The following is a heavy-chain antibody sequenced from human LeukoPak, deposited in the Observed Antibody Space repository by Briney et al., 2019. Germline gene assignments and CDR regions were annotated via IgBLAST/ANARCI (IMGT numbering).Heavy chain of an antibody. CDR2: INPSGGST. D-gene: IGHD2-2*01. CDR1: GYTFTSCY. Sequence: ASVKVSCKASGYTFTSCYMHWVRQAPGQGPEWMGIINPSGGSTSYAQKFQGRVTMTRDTSTSTVYMELSSLRSEDTAVYYCARDEIKVVVVPAAISYYYYGMDVWGKGTTVTVSS. J-gene: IGHJ6*04. V-gene: IGHV1-46*01. CDR3: ARDEIKVVVVPAAISYYYYGMDV.